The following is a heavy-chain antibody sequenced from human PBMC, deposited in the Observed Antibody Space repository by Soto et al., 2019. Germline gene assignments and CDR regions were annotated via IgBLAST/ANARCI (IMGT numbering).Heavy chain of an antibody. D-gene: IGHD3-10*01. CDR3: AREGKRVSMVRGFDS. Sequence: QVQLQESGPGLVKPSETLSLTCTVSGGSVSSSSYYWTWLRQPPGKRLEWIGEIYFSGNTEYNPSLKSRVAISLDTAKNQFSLKLSSVIAADTAVYYCAREGKRVSMVRGFDSWGQGTLVTVSS. CDR2: IYFSGNT. J-gene: IGHJ4*02. V-gene: IGHV4-61*01. CDR1: GGSVSSSSYY.